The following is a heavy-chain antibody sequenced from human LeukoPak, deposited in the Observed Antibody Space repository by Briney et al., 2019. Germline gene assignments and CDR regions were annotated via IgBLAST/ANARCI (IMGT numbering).Heavy chain of an antibody. V-gene: IGHV4-61*02. Sequence: SETLSLTCTVSGASITSGSYYWTWIRQAAGKGLEWIGRIYTSGKTYYHPSLQSRVTISLDTSKNQISLRLDSVTAADTAVFYCARESIGVVGTSLLDYWGHGTLVTVSS. CDR2: IYTSGKT. J-gene: IGHJ4*01. CDR1: GASITSGSYY. CDR3: ARESIGVVGTSLLDY. D-gene: IGHD6-19*01.